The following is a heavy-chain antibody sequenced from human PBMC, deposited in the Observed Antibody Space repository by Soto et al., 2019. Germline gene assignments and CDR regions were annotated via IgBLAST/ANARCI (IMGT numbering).Heavy chain of an antibody. CDR2: IYTSGST. CDR1: GGSISSYY. CDR3: ARDFPVTTGMYYFDY. Sequence: SETLSLTCTVSGGSISSYYWSWIRQPAGKGLEWIGRIYTSGSTNYNPSLKSRVTMSVDTSKNQFSLKLSSVTAADTAVYYCARDFPVTTGMYYFDYWGQGTLVTVSS. V-gene: IGHV4-4*07. D-gene: IGHD4-4*01. J-gene: IGHJ4*02.